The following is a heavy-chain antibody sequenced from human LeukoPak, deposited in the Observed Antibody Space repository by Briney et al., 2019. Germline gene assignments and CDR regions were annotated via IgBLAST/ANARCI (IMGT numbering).Heavy chain of an antibody. D-gene: IGHD1-26*01. J-gene: IGHJ4*02. CDR3: VRDPPGGWEGFDY. Sequence: GGSLRLSCAASGFTFSTYEMNWVRQAPGKGLEWISYINSGGDSLYYADSVKGRFTISRDNANSSLYLQMNSLRAEDSALYYCVRDPPGGWEGFDYWGQGVLVTVSS. V-gene: IGHV3-48*03. CDR1: GFTFSTYE. CDR2: INSGGDSL.